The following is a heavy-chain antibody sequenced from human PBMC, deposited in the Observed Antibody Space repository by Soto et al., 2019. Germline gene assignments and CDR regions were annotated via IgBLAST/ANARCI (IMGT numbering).Heavy chain of an antibody. Sequence: QITLKESGPALVKPTQTLTLTCTFSGFSLSTSGVGVNWIRQPPGKALEWLALIYWDDDKYYRPSLKSRLTITKDTSKNQVVLTMTDMNPADTATYFCAQSYIEQQLEFDYWGQGTLVTVSS. CDR3: AQSYIEQQLEFDY. D-gene: IGHD1-1*01. CDR2: IYWDDDK. V-gene: IGHV2-5*02. CDR1: GFSLSTSGVG. J-gene: IGHJ4*02.